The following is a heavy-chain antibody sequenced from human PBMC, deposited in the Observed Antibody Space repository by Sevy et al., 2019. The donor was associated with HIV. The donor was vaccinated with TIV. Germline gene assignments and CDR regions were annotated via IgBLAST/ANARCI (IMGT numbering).Heavy chain of an antibody. CDR2: FDPEEGKT. D-gene: IGHD3-22*01. CDR3: ASTRDYYDSSGYYFDY. V-gene: IGHV1-24*01. CDR1: GYTLTELS. Sequence: ASVKVSCKVSGYTLTELSIHWVRQAPGKGLEWLVTFDPEEGKTIYAQKFQGRVTMTEDTSTDTTYMELSSLRSEDTAVYYCASTRDYYDSSGYYFDYWGQGTLVTVSS. J-gene: IGHJ4*02.